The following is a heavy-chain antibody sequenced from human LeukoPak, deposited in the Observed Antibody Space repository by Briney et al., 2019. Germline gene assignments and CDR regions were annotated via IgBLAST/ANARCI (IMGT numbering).Heavy chain of an antibody. J-gene: IGHJ6*03. D-gene: IGHD6-13*01. V-gene: IGHV3-7*01. CDR2: IKQDGSEK. CDR3: ARDQGAYSSSWYPPLYYYYYYMDV. Sequence: GGSLRLSCAASGFTFSSYSMNWVRQAPGKGLEWVANIKQDGSEKYYVDSVKGRFTISRDNAKNSLYLQMNSLRAEDTAVYYCARDQGAYSSSWYPPLYYYYYYMDVWGKGTTVTVSS. CDR1: GFTFSSYS.